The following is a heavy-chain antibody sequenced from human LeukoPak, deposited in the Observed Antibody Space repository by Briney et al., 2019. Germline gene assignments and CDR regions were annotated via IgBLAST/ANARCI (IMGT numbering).Heavy chain of an antibody. CDR1: GYTFIGYY. D-gene: IGHD3-22*01. Sequence: ASVKVSCKASGYTFIGYYIHWVRQAPGQGLEWMGWINPNSGGTNYAQRFQGRVTMTRDTSISTAYIELSRLTSDDTAVYYCARGGKYYYDSSGYFDYWGQGTLVTVSS. CDR2: INPNSGGT. V-gene: IGHV1-2*02. J-gene: IGHJ4*02. CDR3: ARGGKYYYDSSGYFDY.